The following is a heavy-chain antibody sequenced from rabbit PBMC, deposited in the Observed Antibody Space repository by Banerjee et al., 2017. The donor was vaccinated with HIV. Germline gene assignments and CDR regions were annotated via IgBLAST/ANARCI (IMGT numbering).Heavy chain of an antibody. CDR1: GFSFSSSYW. CDR2: IYAGSSGST. D-gene: IGHD4-2*01. V-gene: IGHV1S45*01. J-gene: IGHJ4*01. CDR3: ARDVVGSDYYFSL. Sequence: QQQLEESGGGLVQPEGSLTLTCTASGFSFSSSYWICWVRQAPGKGLEWIACIYAGSSGSTYYASWAKGRFTISKTSSTTVTLQMTSLTAADTATYFCARDVVGSDYYFSLWGQGTLVTVS.